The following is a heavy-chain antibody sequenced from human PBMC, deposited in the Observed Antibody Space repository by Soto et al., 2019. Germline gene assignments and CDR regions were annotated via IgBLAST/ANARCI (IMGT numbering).Heavy chain of an antibody. CDR3: ARDYAPTTMVRGVIKSAFDI. CDR2: ISSSSSTI. Sequence: PGGSLRLSCAASGFTFSDYYMSWIRQAPGQGLEWVSYISSSSSTIYYADSVKGRVTISRDNAKNSLYLQMNSLRAEDTAVYYCARDYAPTTMVRGVIKSAFDIWGQGTMVTVSS. CDR1: GFTFSDYY. V-gene: IGHV3-11*04. J-gene: IGHJ3*02. D-gene: IGHD3-10*01.